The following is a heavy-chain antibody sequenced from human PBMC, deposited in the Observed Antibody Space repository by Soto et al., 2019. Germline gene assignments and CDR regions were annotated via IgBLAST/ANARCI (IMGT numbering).Heavy chain of an antibody. CDR3: ARGRIAAASYYFDY. CDR2: ISAYNGNT. Sequence: GASVKVSCKASGYTFTSYGISWVRQAPGQGLEWMGWISAYNGNTNYAQKLQGRVIMTTDTSTRTAYMELSRLRSDDTAVYYCARGRIAAASYYFDYWGQGTLVTVSS. D-gene: IGHD6-13*01. CDR1: GYTFTSYG. J-gene: IGHJ4*02. V-gene: IGHV1-18*01.